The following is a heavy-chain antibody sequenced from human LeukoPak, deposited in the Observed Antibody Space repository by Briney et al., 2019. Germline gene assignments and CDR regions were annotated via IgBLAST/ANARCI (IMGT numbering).Heavy chain of an antibody. V-gene: IGHV3-23*01. Sequence: GGSLRLSCAASGFTFSNHAMSWVRQAPGKGLEWVSAISGSGGSTYYADSVKGRFTISRDNSKNTVYLQMNSLSAEDTAAYYCAKRRSESYNYYYMDVWGKGTTVSVSS. J-gene: IGHJ6*03. D-gene: IGHD3-10*01. CDR2: ISGSGGST. CDR1: GFTFSNHA. CDR3: AKRRSESYNYYYMDV.